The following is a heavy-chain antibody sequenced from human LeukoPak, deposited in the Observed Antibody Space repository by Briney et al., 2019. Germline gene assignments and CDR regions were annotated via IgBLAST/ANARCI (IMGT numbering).Heavy chain of an antibody. V-gene: IGHV4-61*02. CDR1: GGSISSGSYY. D-gene: IGHD5-12*01. CDR3: ARDGLAGGYDSDY. CDR2: IYTSGST. Sequence: SQTLSLTCTVSGGSISSGSYYWRWIRQPAGKGLEWIGRIYTSGSTNYNPSRKSRVTISVDTSKNQFSLKLSSVTAADTAVYYCARDGLAGGYDSDYWGQGTLVTVSS. J-gene: IGHJ4*02.